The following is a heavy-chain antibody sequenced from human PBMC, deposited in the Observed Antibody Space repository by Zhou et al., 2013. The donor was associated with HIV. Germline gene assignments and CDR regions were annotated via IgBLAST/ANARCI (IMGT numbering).Heavy chain of an antibody. CDR2: IIPIFETT. J-gene: IGHJ6*02. CDR1: GGTFNDYA. Sequence: QVQLVQSGAEVKKPGSSVKVSCRASGGTFNDYAFSWVRQAPGQGLEWMGGIIPIFETTNYGQKFQDRVTITADESTSTAYMEVRSLRSEDTALYYCARGRFRGTSAALYYYYYAFDIWGQGTTVTVSS. D-gene: IGHD2-2*01. V-gene: IGHV1-69*12. CDR3: ARGRFRGTSAALYYYYYAFDI.